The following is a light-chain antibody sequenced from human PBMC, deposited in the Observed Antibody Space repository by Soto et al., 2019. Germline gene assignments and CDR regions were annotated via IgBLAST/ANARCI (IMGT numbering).Light chain of an antibody. V-gene: IGKV1-39*01. CDR3: QQSYNSHQT. Sequence: DVQITQSPSSLSASVGYIFTITFRASQSISNYLHWYQQKIGKGPKVLIYSASSIQSGVPSRFNGSGSGTDFTLTISNLQPEDSATYYCQQSYNSHQTFGQGTKVDI. CDR1: QSISNY. J-gene: IGKJ1*01. CDR2: SAS.